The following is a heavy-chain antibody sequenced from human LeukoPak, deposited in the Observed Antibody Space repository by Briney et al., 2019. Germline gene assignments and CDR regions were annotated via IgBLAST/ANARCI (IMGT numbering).Heavy chain of an antibody. Sequence: SVKVSCKASGGTFSSYAISWVRQAPGQGLEWMGGIIPIFGTVNYAQKFQGRVTITTDESTSTAYMELSSLRSEDTAVYYCASSGSYRPYDYWGQGTLVTVSS. D-gene: IGHD1-26*01. CDR2: IIPIFGTV. CDR1: GGTFSSYA. J-gene: IGHJ4*02. V-gene: IGHV1-69*05. CDR3: ASSGSYRPYDY.